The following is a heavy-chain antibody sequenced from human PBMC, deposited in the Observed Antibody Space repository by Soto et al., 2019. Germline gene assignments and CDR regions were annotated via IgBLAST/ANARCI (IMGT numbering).Heavy chain of an antibody. Sequence: EVQLVESGGGLVQPGGSLRLSCAASGFTFSSYSMHWVRQAPGKGLEWVSYISPSSSSIYYADSVKGRFTISRDNAKNSLYLQMNSLRAEDTAVYYCARVAYYYDSGGYFYWGQGTLVTVSS. CDR1: GFTFSSYS. D-gene: IGHD3-22*01. V-gene: IGHV3-48*01. J-gene: IGHJ4*02. CDR3: ARVAYYYDSGGYFY. CDR2: ISPSSSSI.